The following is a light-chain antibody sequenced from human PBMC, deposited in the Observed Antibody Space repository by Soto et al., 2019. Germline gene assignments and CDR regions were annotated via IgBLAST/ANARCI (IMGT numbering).Light chain of an antibody. V-gene: IGKV3-20*01. CDR3: QQYGDYPPT. CDR1: QSVSSNS. J-gene: IGKJ1*01. CDR2: GTS. Sequence: EIVLTQSPGTLSLSPGESATLSCRASQSVSSNSLAWYRRNPGQPPSLLIYGTSTRATDIPRRFSGSGSGTDFTLTITRLEPEAFVVYFCQQYGDYPPTFGQGTKVEVK.